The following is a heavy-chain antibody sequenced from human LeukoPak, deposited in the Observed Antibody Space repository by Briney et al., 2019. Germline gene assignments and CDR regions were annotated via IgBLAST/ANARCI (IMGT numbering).Heavy chain of an antibody. V-gene: IGHV1-3*01. CDR1: GGTFSSYA. CDR3: ARDSGSGNNDY. J-gene: IGHJ4*02. Sequence: GSSVKVSCKASGGTFSSYAISWVRQAPGQGLEWMGWISAGNGNTKYSQNFQGRVTFISNTSATTAFMELSSLRSEDAAVYCCARDSGSGNNDYWGQGTLVTVSS. CDR2: ISAGNGNT. D-gene: IGHD1-26*01.